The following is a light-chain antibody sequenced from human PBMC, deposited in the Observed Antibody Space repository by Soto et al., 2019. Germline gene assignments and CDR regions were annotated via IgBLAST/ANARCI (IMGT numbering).Light chain of an antibody. CDR2: VNSGGSH. V-gene: IGLV4-69*01. Sequence: QSVLTQSPSASASLGASVKLTCTLSSGHSNYAIAWHQQQPEKGPRYLIKVNSGGSHIKGDGIPDRASGSSSGAERYFCSCSLQFDDEADYCGQTWGTGSAIVVFGGGTQLTVL. CDR3: QTWGTGSAIVV. J-gene: IGLJ7*01. CDR1: SGHSNYA.